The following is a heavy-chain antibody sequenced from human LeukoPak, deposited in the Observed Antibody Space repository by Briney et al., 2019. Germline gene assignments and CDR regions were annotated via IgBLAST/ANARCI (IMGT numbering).Heavy chain of an antibody. CDR2: ISYDGSNK. CDR1: GFTFSSYA. V-gene: IGHV3-30*04. Sequence: GRSLRLSCAASGFTFSSYAMHWVRQAPGKGLEWVAVISYDGSNKYYADSVKGRFTISRDNSKNTLYLQMNSLRAEDTAVYYCARPASFTTLSFGMDVWGQGTTVTVSS. D-gene: IGHD2/OR15-2a*01. CDR3: ARPASFTTLSFGMDV. J-gene: IGHJ6*02.